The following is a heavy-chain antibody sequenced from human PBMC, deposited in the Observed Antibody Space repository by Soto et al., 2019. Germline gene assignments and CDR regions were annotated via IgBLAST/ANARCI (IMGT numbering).Heavy chain of an antibody. CDR3: AREDCSSTSCYTGDYYYYGMDV. CDR2: IKQDGSEK. Sequence: EVQLVESGGGLVQPGGSLRLSCAASGFTFSSYWMSWVRQAPGKGLEWVANIKQDGSEKYYVDSVKGRFTISRDNAKNSLYLQMNSLRAEDTAVYYCAREDCSSTSCYTGDYYYYGMDVWGQGTTVTVSS. D-gene: IGHD2-2*02. CDR1: GFTFSSYW. V-gene: IGHV3-7*03. J-gene: IGHJ6*02.